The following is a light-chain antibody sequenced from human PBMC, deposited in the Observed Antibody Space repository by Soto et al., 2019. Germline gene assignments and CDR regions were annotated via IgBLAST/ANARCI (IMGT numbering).Light chain of an antibody. CDR1: EAIRSA. V-gene: IGKV1-13*02. Sequence: AIQLTQSPSSLSASVADKVTITXXASEAIRSALGWYQQKPGKVPKLLIYAASILQSGVPSRFSGSGSGTDFTLTISSLQPDDFATYYCQHYNSYSEAFGQGTKVDIK. CDR2: AAS. J-gene: IGKJ1*01. CDR3: QHYNSYSEA.